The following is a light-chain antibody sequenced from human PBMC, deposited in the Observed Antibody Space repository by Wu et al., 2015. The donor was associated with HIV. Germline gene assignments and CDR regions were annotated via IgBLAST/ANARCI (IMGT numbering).Light chain of an antibody. J-gene: IGKJ1*01. CDR3: QQSYSIPQT. V-gene: IGKV1-39*01. CDR1: QNINNC. Sequence: DIRMTQSPSSLSASVGDRVTITCRASQNINNCLNWYQHKPGKAPKLLIYTASSLKSGVPSRFSGSGSGTDFTLTISGLQSEDSATYYCQQSYSIPQTFGQGTRVEI. CDR2: TAS.